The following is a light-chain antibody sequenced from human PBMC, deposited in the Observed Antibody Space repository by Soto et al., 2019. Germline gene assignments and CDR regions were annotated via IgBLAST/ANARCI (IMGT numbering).Light chain of an antibody. CDR2: GAS. Sequence: EIVLTQSPGTLSLSPGERATLSCRASQSVSSSYLAWYQQKPGQAPRLLIYGASTRATGIPARFSGSGSGTDFTLTISSLQSEDFAVYYCQQYNNWPPGVTFGQGTRLEIK. CDR3: QQYNNWPPGVT. V-gene: IGKV3-15*01. J-gene: IGKJ5*01. CDR1: QSVSSSY.